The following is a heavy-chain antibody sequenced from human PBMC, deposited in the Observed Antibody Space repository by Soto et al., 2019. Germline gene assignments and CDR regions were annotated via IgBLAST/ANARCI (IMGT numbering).Heavy chain of an antibody. CDR3: ARDRSSTYYYYGMDL. CDR2: ISYDGSNQ. J-gene: IGHJ6*02. V-gene: IGHV3-30-3*01. CDR1: GFSFSRHG. D-gene: IGHD6-19*01. Sequence: GGSLRLSCAASGFSFSRHGMHWVRQAPGRGLEWVAVISYDGSNQDYADSVKGRFSISRDNSKNTVYLQMNSLRVEDSAVYYCARDRSSTYYYYGMDLWGQGTTVTVSS.